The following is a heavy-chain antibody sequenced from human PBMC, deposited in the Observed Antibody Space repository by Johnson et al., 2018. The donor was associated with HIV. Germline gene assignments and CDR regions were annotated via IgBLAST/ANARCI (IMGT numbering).Heavy chain of an antibody. CDR2: INSDGSST. V-gene: IGHV3-74*02. CDR1: GFSFDDYG. CDR3: AKGLDTAMVRDAFDI. J-gene: IGHJ3*02. Sequence: VQLVESGGGVVQPGRSLRLSCAASGFSFDDYGMSWVRQAPGKGLVWVSRINSDGSSTSYADSVKGRFTISRDNAKNTLYLQMNSLRAEDTAVYYCAKGLDTAMVRDAFDIWGQGTMVTVSS. D-gene: IGHD5-18*01.